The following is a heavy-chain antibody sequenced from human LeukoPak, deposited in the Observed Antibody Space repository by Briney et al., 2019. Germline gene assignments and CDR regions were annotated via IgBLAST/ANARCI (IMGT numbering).Heavy chain of an antibody. D-gene: IGHD2-15*01. CDR2: ISMEGII. Sequence: PGGSLRLSCAVSGVSVNSYVMGWVRQAPGKGLEWVSLISMEGIIYHADSVRGRFTISRDNSKNILYLQMNSLRVDDTAFYYCARGRGGAWGRGALVTVSS. CDR1: GVSVNSYV. CDR3: ARGRGGA. V-gene: IGHV3-53*01. J-gene: IGHJ5*02.